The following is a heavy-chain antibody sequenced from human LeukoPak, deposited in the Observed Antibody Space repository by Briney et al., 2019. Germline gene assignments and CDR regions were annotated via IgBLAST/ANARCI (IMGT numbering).Heavy chain of an antibody. CDR3: ASSNWFDP. Sequence: GGSLRLSCAASKFTFSDYGMHWVRQAPGKGLEWVAVISYDGSNKYYADSVKGRFTISRDNSKNTLSLQMSSLRVEDTAVYYCASSNWFDPWGQGTLVTVSS. V-gene: IGHV3-30*03. J-gene: IGHJ5*02. CDR2: ISYDGSNK. CDR1: KFTFSDYG.